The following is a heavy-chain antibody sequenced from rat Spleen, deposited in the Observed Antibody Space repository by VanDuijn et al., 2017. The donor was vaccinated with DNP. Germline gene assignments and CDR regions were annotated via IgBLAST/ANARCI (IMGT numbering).Heavy chain of an antibody. D-gene: IGHD1-11*01. CDR3: ARYSLRRVWDY. CDR2: ISYDGGGT. CDR1: GFTVSDYY. V-gene: IGHV5-22*01. Sequence: EVQLVESGGGLVQPGRSLKLSCEVSGFTVSDYYMAWVRQAPTKGLEWVAYISYDGGGTYNGDSVKGRFTISRDNAESTLYLQMNSLRAEDMATYYCARYSLRRVWDYWGQGVMVTVSS. J-gene: IGHJ2*01.